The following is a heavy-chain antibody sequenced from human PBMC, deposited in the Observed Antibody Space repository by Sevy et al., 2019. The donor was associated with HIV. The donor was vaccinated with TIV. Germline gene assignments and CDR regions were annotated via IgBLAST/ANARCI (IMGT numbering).Heavy chain of an antibody. CDR1: GFTFNIYS. V-gene: IGHV3-21*01. J-gene: IGHJ4*01. D-gene: IGHD3-3*01. Sequence: GGYLRLSCAASGFTFNIYSMNWVRQAPGKGLEWVSSISGSSSYIFYSDSLKGRFTISRDNAKNSLYLQMNSLRAEDTAVYYCARGRGYPRADCFDYWGHGTLVTVSS. CDR3: ARGRGYPRADCFDY. CDR2: ISGSSSYI.